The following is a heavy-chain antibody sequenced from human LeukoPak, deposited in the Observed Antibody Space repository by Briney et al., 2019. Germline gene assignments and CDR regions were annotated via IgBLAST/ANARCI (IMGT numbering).Heavy chain of an antibody. V-gene: IGHV3-23*01. D-gene: IGHD6-13*01. CDR1: GFSFSSYA. CDR3: ASQRWDSSSF. J-gene: IGHJ4*02. Sequence: GGSLRLSCAASGFSFSSYAMSWVRQAPGKGLEWVSGISGSGGSTYYADSVKGRFSISRDNSKNTLYLQMNSLRAEDTAVYYCASQRWDSSSFWGQGSLVTVSS. CDR2: ISGSGGST.